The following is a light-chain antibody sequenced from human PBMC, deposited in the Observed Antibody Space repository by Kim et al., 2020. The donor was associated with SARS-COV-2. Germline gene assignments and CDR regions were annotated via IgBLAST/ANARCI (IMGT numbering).Light chain of an antibody. V-gene: IGLV1-40*01. Sequence: RVTIAGTGSGANIGDEYDVHGYQHRPGTAPKLLIYHNTNRPSEVPDRFAGSKSGTSASLAITGLQAEDEADYYCQSYDSSLSGSLFGGGTKVTVL. CDR2: HNT. CDR3: QSYDSSLSGSL. CDR1: GANIGDEYD. J-gene: IGLJ2*01.